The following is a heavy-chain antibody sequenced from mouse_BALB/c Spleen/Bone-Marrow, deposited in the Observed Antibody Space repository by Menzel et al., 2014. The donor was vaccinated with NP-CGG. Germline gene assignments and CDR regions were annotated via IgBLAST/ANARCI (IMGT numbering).Heavy chain of an antibody. J-gene: IGHJ2*01. Sequence: EVNVVESGAELVKPGASVKLSCTASGFNIKDTYMHWVKQRPEQGLEWIGRIDPANGNTKYDPKFQGKASITADTSSNTAYLQLSSLTSEDTAVYYCASYVYGYYFDYWGQGTTLTVSS. CDR3: ASYVYGYYFDY. CDR1: GFNIKDTY. D-gene: IGHD2-2*01. V-gene: IGHV14-3*02. CDR2: IDPANGNT.